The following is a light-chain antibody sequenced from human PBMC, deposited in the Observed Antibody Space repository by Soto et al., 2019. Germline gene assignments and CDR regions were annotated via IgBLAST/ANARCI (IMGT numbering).Light chain of an antibody. V-gene: IGLV2-14*01. CDR3: SSYTSSKTLV. J-gene: IGLJ2*01. CDR2: DVS. Sequence: QSVLTQPASVSGSPGQSITISCTGTSSDVGGYDFVSWYQQHPGKAPKLMIYDVSSRPSGVSSRFSGFKSGDTASLTISGLQAVDEGDYYCSSYTSSKTLVCGGGTKVTVL. CDR1: SSDVGGYDF.